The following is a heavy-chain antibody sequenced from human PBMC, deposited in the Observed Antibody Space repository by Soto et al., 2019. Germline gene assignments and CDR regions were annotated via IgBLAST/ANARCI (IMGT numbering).Heavy chain of an antibody. D-gene: IGHD3-10*01. J-gene: IGHJ3*02. CDR2: IYSGGST. Sequence: EVQLVESGGGLVQPGGSLRLSCAASGFTVSSNYMSWVRQAPGKGLEWVSVIYSGGSTYYADSVKGRFTISRDNSKNTLYLQMNSLRAEDTAVYYCARVRVRSLPAVGSFDIWGQGTMVTVSS. CDR1: GFTVSSNY. CDR3: ARVRVRSLPAVGSFDI. V-gene: IGHV3-66*01.